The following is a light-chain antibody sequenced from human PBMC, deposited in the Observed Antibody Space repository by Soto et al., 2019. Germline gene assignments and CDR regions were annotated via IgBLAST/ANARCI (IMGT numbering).Light chain of an antibody. CDR3: KSYAGSNTYV. CDR1: KNDIGVYDF. Sequence: QPVLTQPPSASGSPGQSVTISCTGTKNDIGVYDFVSWYQHHPGKAPRLIIYEVVQRPSGVPDRFSGSKSGNTASLTVSGLQAADEPDYFCKSYAGSNTYVFVSGTKVTVL. CDR2: EVV. V-gene: IGLV2-8*01. J-gene: IGLJ1*01.